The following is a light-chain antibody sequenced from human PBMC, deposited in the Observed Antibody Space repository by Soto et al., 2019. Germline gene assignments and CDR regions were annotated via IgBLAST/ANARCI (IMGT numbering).Light chain of an antibody. CDR1: QSVDSK. CDR3: QQYSTWLWT. CDR2: GAS. Sequence: EIVMTQSPATLSASPGERATLSCRASQSVDSKLAWYQQKPGQVPRLLIYGASSRASGIPARFSGSGSGTECTLTISSIQSEDFAVYYCQQYSTWLWTFGQGTKVEIK. J-gene: IGKJ1*01. V-gene: IGKV3-15*01.